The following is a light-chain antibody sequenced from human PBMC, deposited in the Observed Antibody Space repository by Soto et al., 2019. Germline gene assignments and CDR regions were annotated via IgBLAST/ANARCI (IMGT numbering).Light chain of an antibody. CDR3: SSYAGSNILV. CDR2: EVT. V-gene: IGLV2-8*01. CDR1: SSDVGGYNY. Sequence: QSVLTQPPSASGSPGQSVTISCTGTSSDVGGYNYVSWYQQHPGKVPKLMIYEVTKRPSGVPDRFSGSKSGNTASLTVSGLQAADEADYYCSSYAGSNILVFGGGTKLTVL. J-gene: IGLJ3*02.